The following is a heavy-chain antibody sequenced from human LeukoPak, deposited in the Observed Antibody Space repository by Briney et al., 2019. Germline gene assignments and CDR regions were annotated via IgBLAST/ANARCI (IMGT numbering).Heavy chain of an antibody. Sequence: GSLRLSCAASGFTFSSYSMNWVRQAPGKGLEWVSSISSSSSYIYYADSVKGRFTISRDNAKNSLYLQMNSLRAEDTAVYYCASIAVAGSYYFDYWGQGTLVTVSS. CDR3: ASIAVAGSYYFDY. V-gene: IGHV3-21*01. CDR2: ISSSSSYI. CDR1: GFTFSSYS. J-gene: IGHJ4*02. D-gene: IGHD6-19*01.